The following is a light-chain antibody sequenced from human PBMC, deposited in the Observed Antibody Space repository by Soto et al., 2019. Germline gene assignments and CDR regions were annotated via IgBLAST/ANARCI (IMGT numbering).Light chain of an antibody. V-gene: IGKV1-33*01. CDR3: QQYDQLPIT. CDR2: DVF. J-gene: IGKJ4*01. Sequence: DIQMTQSASSLPASVGDTVTISCQASQDISKYLNWFQQKPGKAPKLLIYDVFNVETGVPSRFSGRGSGTDFTLIISTLQTEDFATYYGQQYDQLPITFGGGTKVYI. CDR1: QDISKY.